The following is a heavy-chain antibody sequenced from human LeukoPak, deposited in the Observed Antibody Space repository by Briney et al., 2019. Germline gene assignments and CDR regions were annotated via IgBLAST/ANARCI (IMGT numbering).Heavy chain of an antibody. V-gene: IGHV4-59*08. Sequence: SETLSLTCTVSGGSISSYYWSWIRQPPGKGVEWVGYIYYSGSISYNPSLQSRVTISVDTSKNQFSLKLSSVTAADTAVYYCARGLAKHYDILTGYNYWGQGTLVTVSS. J-gene: IGHJ4*02. CDR2: IYYSGSI. CDR1: GGSISSYY. CDR3: ARGLAKHYDILTGYNY. D-gene: IGHD3-9*01.